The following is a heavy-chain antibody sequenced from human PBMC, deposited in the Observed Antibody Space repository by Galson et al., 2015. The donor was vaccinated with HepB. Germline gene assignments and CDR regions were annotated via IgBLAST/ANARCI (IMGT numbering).Heavy chain of an antibody. D-gene: IGHD3-10*01. CDR1: GFTFSSYA. J-gene: IGHJ4*02. CDR2: ISGSGGST. Sequence: SLRLSCAASGFTFSSYAMSWVRQAPGKGLEWVSAISGSGGSTYYADSVKGRFTISRDNSKNTLYLQMNSLRAEDTAVYYCAKEGAYYYGSGSYYNVEGGFDYWGQGTLVTVSS. V-gene: IGHV3-23*01. CDR3: AKEGAYYYGSGSYYNVEGGFDY.